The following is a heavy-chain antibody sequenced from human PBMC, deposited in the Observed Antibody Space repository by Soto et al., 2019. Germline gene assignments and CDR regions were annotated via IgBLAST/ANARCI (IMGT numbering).Heavy chain of an antibody. J-gene: IGHJ3*01. D-gene: IGHD3-22*01. V-gene: IGHV3-48*02. CDR3: ARGHYWDYSPSYYGYAFGF. Sequence: RRLSCAASGFTFSSYSMNWVRQAPGKGLEWVSYISSSGSTIYYSDSMKGRFTISRDNAKNSLFLQMNSLRDEDTALYFCARGHYWDYSPSYYGYAFGFWGQGTMVTVSS. CDR2: ISSSGSTI. CDR1: GFTFSSYS.